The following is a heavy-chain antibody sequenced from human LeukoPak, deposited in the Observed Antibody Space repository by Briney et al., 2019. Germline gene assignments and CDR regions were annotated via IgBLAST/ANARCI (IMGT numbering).Heavy chain of an antibody. CDR2: FDPEDGET. CDR1: GGTFSSYA. V-gene: IGHV1-24*01. Sequence: ASVKVSCKASGGTFSSYAISWVRQAPGKGLEWMGGFDPEDGETIYAQKFQGRVTMTEDTSTDTAYMELSSLRSEDTAVYFCATIDYWDSSGGGFDPWGQGTLVTVSS. CDR3: ATIDYWDSSGGGFDP. J-gene: IGHJ5*02. D-gene: IGHD3-22*01.